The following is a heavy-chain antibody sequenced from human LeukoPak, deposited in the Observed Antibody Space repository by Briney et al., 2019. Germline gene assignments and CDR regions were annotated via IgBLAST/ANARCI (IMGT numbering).Heavy chain of an antibody. CDR3: AKSPNYYDRPLGAFDI. D-gene: IGHD3-22*01. V-gene: IGHV3-23*01. CDR2: ISGSGGST. Sequence: GSLRLSCAASGFTFSSYAMSWVRQAPGKGLEWVSAISGSGGSTYYADSVKGRFTISRVNSKNTLYLQMNSLRAEDTAVYYCAKSPNYYDRPLGAFDIWGQGTMVTVSS. CDR1: GFTFSSYA. J-gene: IGHJ3*02.